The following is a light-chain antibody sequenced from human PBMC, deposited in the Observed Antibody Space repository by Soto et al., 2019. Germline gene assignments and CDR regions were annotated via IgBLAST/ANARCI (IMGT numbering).Light chain of an antibody. CDR2: AAS. V-gene: IGKV1-39*01. CDR1: QSISTY. J-gene: IGKJ4*01. CDR3: QQSSSAPRS. Sequence: DIQMTQSPSSLSASMGDRVTITCRASQSISTYLNWYQQKLGEAPKLLIYAASSLQSGVPLRFNGSGSGTDFTITINSLQPEDFATYYCQQSSSAPRSFGGGTRVEIK.